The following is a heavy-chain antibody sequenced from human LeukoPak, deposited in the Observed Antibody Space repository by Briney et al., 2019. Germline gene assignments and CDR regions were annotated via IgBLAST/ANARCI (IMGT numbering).Heavy chain of an antibody. V-gene: IGHV4-39*07. Sequence: SSETLSLTCTVSGVSISGSSYYWGWIRQPPGKGLEWIGSIYYSGSTYYNPSLKSRVTISADTSKKQFSLKLTSVTAADTAVYYCARGAGGYRFDPWGQGTLVTVSS. CDR3: ARGAGGYRFDP. CDR2: IYYSGST. J-gene: IGHJ5*02. D-gene: IGHD1-1*01. CDR1: GVSISGSSYY.